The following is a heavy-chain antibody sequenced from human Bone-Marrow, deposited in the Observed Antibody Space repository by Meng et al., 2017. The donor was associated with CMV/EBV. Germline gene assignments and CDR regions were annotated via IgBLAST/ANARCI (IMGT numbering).Heavy chain of an antibody. Sequence: ASVKVSCKASGYTFTSYYMHWVRQAPGQGLEWMGIINPSGGSTSYAQKFQGRVTMTRDTSTSTVYMELSSLRSEDTAVYYCASGPSHQKTYYDFWSGYPFYPWGQGTLVTSPQ. CDR3: ASGPSHQKTYYDFWSGYPFYP. D-gene: IGHD3-3*01. J-gene: IGHJ5*02. V-gene: IGHV1-46*01. CDR1: GYTFTSYY. CDR2: INPSGGST.